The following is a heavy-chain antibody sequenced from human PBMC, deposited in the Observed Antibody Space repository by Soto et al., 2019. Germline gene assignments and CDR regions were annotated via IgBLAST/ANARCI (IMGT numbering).Heavy chain of an antibody. CDR1: GGTFSNHA. V-gene: IGHV1-69*12. CDR2: IIPIFTTT. J-gene: IGHJ3*02. CDR3: AREVAADGTFREDVFDI. Sequence: QVHLVQSGAEVKKPGSSVKVSCKAPGGTFSNHAINWVRQAPGQGLEWMGRIIPIFTTTNYAQKFQGRVTMTADESTIPAYVELSSLKHDDTAVYYCAREVAADGTFREDVFDIWGQGTLVTVSS. D-gene: IGHD6-13*01.